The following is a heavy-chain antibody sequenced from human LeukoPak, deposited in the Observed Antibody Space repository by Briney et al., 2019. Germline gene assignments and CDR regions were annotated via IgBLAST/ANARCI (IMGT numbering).Heavy chain of an antibody. D-gene: IGHD1-26*01. CDR1: GYTFTSYD. CDR2: MNPNSGGT. Sequence: ASVKVSCKASGYTFTSYDINWVRQATGQGLEWMGWMNPNSGGTNYAQKFQGRVTMTRDTSISTAYMELSRLRSDDTAVYYCARIVGATLVVFDYWGQGTLVTVSS. V-gene: IGHV1-2*02. J-gene: IGHJ4*02. CDR3: ARIVGATLVVFDY.